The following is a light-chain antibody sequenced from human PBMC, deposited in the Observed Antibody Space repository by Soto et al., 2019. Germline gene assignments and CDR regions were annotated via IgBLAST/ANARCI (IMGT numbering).Light chain of an antibody. CDR3: QQYNQWPGT. CDR2: GAS. Sequence: EIVLTQSPDTLSVSPGESATLSCRASQSIGSNLAWYQQKPGQSPRLLIYGASSRATGVPVRFSGSGSGVGFTLTIGGLQSEDFAVYHCQQYNQWPGTFDQGTKVDIK. V-gene: IGKV3-15*01. CDR1: QSIGSN. J-gene: IGKJ1*01.